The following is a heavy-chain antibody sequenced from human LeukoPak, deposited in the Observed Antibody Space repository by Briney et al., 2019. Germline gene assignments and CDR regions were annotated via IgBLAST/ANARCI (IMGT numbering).Heavy chain of an antibody. V-gene: IGHV4-59*01. CDR1: GGSISSYY. D-gene: IGHD6-13*01. CDR3: AREGLGAAGPFDP. J-gene: IGHJ5*02. Sequence: SETLSLTCTVSGGSISSYYWSWIRQPPGKGLEWIGYTYYSGSTNYNPSLKSRVTISVDTSKNQFSLKLSSVTAADTAVYYCAREGLGAAGPFDPWGQGTLVTVSS. CDR2: TYYSGST.